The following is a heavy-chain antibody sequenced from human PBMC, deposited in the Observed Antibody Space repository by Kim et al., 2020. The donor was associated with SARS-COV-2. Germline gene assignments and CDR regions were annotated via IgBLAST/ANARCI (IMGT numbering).Heavy chain of an antibody. V-gene: IGHV3-33*01. CDR2: IWYDGSNK. CDR3: ARGVRIREPAGLVDP. Sequence: GGSLRLSCAASGFTFSSYGMHWVRQAPGKGLEWVAVIWYDGSNKYYADSVKGRFTISRDNSKNTLYLQMNSLRAEDTAVYYCARGVRIREPAGLVDPWGQGTLFTVSS. J-gene: IGHJ5*02. CDR1: GFTFSSYG. D-gene: IGHD3-16*01.